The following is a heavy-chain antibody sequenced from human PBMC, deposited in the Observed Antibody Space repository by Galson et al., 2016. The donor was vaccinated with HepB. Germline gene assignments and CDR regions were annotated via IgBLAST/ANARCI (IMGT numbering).Heavy chain of an antibody. CDR1: GFSFSIYG. CDR2: LWFDGSNK. V-gene: IGHV3-33*01. J-gene: IGHJ4*02. Sequence: SLRLSCAASGFSFSIYGMHWVRQAPGKGLGWVAVLWFDGSNKYYADSVRGRFTISRDDSKNTLYLQMSSLRAEDTAVYYCARDRGRNGNIDLWGQGALVTVSP. CDR3: ARDRGRNGNIDL. D-gene: IGHD2-8*01.